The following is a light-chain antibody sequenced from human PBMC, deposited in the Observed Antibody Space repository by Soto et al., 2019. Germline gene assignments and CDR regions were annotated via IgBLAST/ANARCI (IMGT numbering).Light chain of an antibody. CDR2: GVS. V-gene: IGKV3-15*01. J-gene: IGKJ1*01. Sequence: ESVMTQSTVTWSVSPGESVTLSCRASQSVGTNLAWYQQKPGQAPSLLIYGVSTRATGIPTRFSGSGSGRQFTLTISSLQSEDFAVYYCQQYNNCPQTFGQGTKVDI. CDR1: QSVGTN. CDR3: QQYNNCPQT.